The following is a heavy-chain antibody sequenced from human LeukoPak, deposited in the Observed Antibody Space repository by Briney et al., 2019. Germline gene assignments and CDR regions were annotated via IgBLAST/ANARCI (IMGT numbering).Heavy chain of an antibody. CDR1: GGSISSYSYY. J-gene: IGHJ6*02. D-gene: IGHD1-26*01. V-gene: IGHV4-39*07. CDR3: ARDGRGSYSPYFSYYDMDV. Sequence: SETLSLTCTVSGGSISSYSYYWGWIRQPPGKGLEWIGSIYFGGNTYYNPSLKSRVTISVDTSKNQFSLKLSSVTAADTAVYYCARDGRGSYSPYFSYYDMDVWGQGTTVTVSS. CDR2: IYFGGNT.